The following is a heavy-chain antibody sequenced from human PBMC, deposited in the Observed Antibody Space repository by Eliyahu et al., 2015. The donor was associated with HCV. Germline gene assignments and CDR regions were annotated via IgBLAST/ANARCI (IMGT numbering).Heavy chain of an antibody. D-gene: IGHD3-10*01. V-gene: IGHV2-5*02. CDR3: AHRRGGYFDY. Sequence: QITLKESGPTLVKPTQTLTLTCTFSGFSLSTSGEAVGWIRQPPGKALEWLALIYWDDEIHYSPSLKSRLTITKDTSKNQVVLTMTNVDPVDTATYYCAHRRGGYFDYWGQGTLVTVSS. CDR2: IYWDDEI. CDR1: GFSLSTSGEA. J-gene: IGHJ4*02.